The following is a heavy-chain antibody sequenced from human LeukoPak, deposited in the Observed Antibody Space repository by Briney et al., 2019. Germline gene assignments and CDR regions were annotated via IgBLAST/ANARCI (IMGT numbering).Heavy chain of an antibody. Sequence: AGGSLRLSCAASGFTFSSYEMNWVRQAPGKGLEWVSYISISGNTIYYADTVKGRFTISRDTAKNSLYLQMNSLRAEDTAIYYCARDYFQYYRLDVWGQGTTVTVSS. CDR3: ARDYFQYYRLDV. CDR2: ISISGNTI. J-gene: IGHJ6*02. D-gene: IGHD2/OR15-2a*01. V-gene: IGHV3-48*03. CDR1: GFTFSSYE.